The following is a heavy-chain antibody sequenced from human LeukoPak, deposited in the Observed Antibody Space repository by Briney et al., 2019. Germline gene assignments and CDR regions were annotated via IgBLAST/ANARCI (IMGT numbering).Heavy chain of an antibody. CDR2: IYSDGINK. D-gene: IGHD2-2*02. CDR1: GFTFSTNG. Sequence: GGSLRLSCAASGFTFSTNGMHWVRQVPGKGLEWVAFIYSDGINKNYADPVKGRFTTSRDNSKNTLYLQMNSLRAEDTAVYYCATLGYCSSTSCYTSDFDYWGQGTLVTVSS. J-gene: IGHJ4*02. V-gene: IGHV3-30*02. CDR3: ATLGYCSSTSCYTSDFDY.